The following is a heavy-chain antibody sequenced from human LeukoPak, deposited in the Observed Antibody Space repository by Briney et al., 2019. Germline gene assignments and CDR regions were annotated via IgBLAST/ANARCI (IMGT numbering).Heavy chain of an antibody. Sequence: PGRSLRLSCAASGFTFSSYGMHWVRQAPGKGLEWVAVISYDGSNKYYADSVKGRFTISRDNSKNTLYLQMNSLRAEDTAVHYCAKDLRSSGWFDAFDIWGQGTMVTVSS. J-gene: IGHJ3*02. CDR2: ISYDGSNK. V-gene: IGHV3-30*18. CDR3: AKDLRSSGWFDAFDI. CDR1: GFTFSSYG. D-gene: IGHD6-19*01.